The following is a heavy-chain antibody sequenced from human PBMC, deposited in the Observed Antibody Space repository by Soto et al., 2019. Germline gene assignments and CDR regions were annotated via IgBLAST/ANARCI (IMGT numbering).Heavy chain of an antibody. Sequence: GESLKISCKGSRYSFTSYWIGWVRQMPGKGLEWMGIIYPGDSDTRYSPSFQGQVTISADKSISTAYLQWSSLKASDTAMYYCARHNIGSGWYGGASTGPLKVYYYGMDVWGQGTTVTVSS. CDR2: IYPGDSDT. CDR1: RYSFTSYW. D-gene: IGHD6-19*01. J-gene: IGHJ6*02. V-gene: IGHV5-51*01. CDR3: ARHNIGSGWYGGASTGPLKVYYYGMDV.